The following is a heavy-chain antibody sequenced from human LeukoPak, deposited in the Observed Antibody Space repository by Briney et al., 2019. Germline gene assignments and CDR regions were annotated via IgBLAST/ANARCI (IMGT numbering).Heavy chain of an antibody. CDR2: INHSGST. D-gene: IGHD3-22*01. Sequence: SETLSLTCAVYGGSFSGYYWSWIRQPPGKGLEWIGEINHSGSTNYNPSLKSRVTISVDTSKNQFSLKLSSVTAADTAVYYCARPSSYYYESSGYYPFDYWGQGTLVTVSS. J-gene: IGHJ4*02. V-gene: IGHV4-34*01. CDR3: ARPSSYYYESSGYYPFDY. CDR1: GGSFSGYY.